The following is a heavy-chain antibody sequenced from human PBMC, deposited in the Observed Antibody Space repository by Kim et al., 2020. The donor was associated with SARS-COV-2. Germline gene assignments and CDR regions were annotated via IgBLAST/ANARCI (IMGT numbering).Heavy chain of an antibody. V-gene: IGHV4-34*01. CDR2: INHSGST. CDR3: ARDPGGLKLGGLGY. D-gene: IGHD3-16*01. J-gene: IGHJ4*02. Sequence: SETLSLTCAVYGGSFSGYYWSWIRQPPGKGLEWIGEINHSGSTNYNPSLKSRVTISVDTSKNQFSLKLSSVTAADTAVYYCARDPGGLKLGGLGYWGQGT. CDR1: GGSFSGYY.